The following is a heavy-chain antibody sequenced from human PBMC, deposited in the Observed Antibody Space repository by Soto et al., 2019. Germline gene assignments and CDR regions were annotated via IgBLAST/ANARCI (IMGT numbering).Heavy chain of an antibody. J-gene: IGHJ4*02. CDR3: ARAGVTVFGLVPHCDY. CDR1: GDSVSTTTTS. CDR2: TFYRSKWYH. V-gene: IGHV6-1*01. D-gene: IGHD3-3*01. Sequence: PSQTLSLTSAISGDSVSTTTTSWNWIRPSPSRGLVWLGRTFYRSKWYHDYVLSVNSRITINADAAKNQFSLQFNSVTPDDTAVYYCARAGVTVFGLVPHCDYWVQGTQVTVSS.